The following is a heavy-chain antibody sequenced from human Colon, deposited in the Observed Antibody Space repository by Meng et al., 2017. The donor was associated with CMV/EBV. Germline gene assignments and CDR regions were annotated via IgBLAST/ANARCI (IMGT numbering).Heavy chain of an antibody. Sequence: SVKVSCKAPGDTFNSYAFTWVRQAPGQGLEWVGGIIPQEDIARYPQKFQGRVTITADKSTSTVYLEVGSLTSADTAVYFCARHSGAPGQLYYYYYGLDVWGQGTPVTVSS. V-gene: IGHV1-69*10. CDR3: ARHSGAPGQLYYYYYGLDV. CDR1: GDTFNSYA. D-gene: IGHD6-25*01. J-gene: IGHJ6*02. CDR2: IIPQEDIA.